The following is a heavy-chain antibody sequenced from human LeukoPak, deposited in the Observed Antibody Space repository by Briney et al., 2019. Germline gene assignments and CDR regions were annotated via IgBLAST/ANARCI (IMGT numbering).Heavy chain of an antibody. CDR3: ARTGSSGLDAFDI. Sequence: SETLSLTCTVSGGSISSYYCTWIRQFPGKGLEWMGYIYYSGRTYYNPSLKSRVTISVDTSKNQFSLKLSSVTAADTAVYYCARTGSSGLDAFDIWGQGTMVTVSS. V-gene: IGHV4-59*01. CDR2: IYYSGRT. D-gene: IGHD6-19*01. CDR1: GGSISSYY. J-gene: IGHJ3*02.